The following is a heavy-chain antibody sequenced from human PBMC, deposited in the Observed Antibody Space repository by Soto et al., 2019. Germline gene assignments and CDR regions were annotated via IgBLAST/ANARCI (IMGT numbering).Heavy chain of an antibody. Sequence: PGGSLRLSCAASGFTFSSYGMHWVRQAPGKGLEWVAVISYDGSNKYYADSVKGRFTISRDNSKNTLYLQMNSLRAEDTAVYYCVKSEWELKYFDYWGQGTLVTVSS. CDR1: GFTFSSYG. J-gene: IGHJ4*02. CDR3: VKSEWELKYFDY. D-gene: IGHD1-26*01. CDR2: ISYDGSNK. V-gene: IGHV3-30*18.